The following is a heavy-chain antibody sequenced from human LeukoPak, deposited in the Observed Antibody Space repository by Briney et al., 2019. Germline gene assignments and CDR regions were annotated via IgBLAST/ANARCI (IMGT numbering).Heavy chain of an antibody. D-gene: IGHD3-22*01. CDR2: ISSSSSYI. V-gene: IGHV3-21*01. J-gene: IGHJ3*02. Sequence: GGSLRLSCAASGFTFSSYSMNWVRQAPGKGLEWVSSISSSSSYIYYADSVKGRFTISRDNAKNSLYLQMNSLRAEDTAVYYCARAVSGSHAFDTWGQGTMVTVSS. CDR1: GFTFSSYS. CDR3: ARAVSGSHAFDT.